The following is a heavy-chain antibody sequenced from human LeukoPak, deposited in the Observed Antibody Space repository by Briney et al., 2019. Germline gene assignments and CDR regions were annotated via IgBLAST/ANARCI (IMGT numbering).Heavy chain of an antibody. D-gene: IGHD3-22*01. J-gene: IGHJ3*02. CDR2: IYYSGST. CDR1: GGSISGYY. V-gene: IGHV4-59*08. Sequence: SETLSLTCTVSGGSISGYYWSWIRQPPGEGLEWIGYIYYSGSTNYNPSLKSRVTISVDTSKNQFSLKLSSVTAADTAVYYCASFDSSGSHAFDIWGQGTMVTVSS. CDR3: ASFDSSGSHAFDI.